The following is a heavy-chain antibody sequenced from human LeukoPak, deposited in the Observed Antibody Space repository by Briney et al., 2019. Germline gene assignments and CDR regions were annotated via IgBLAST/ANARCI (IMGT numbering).Heavy chain of an antibody. J-gene: IGHJ4*02. CDR2: IIPIFGAP. Sequence: GASVKVSCKASGGTFRIYAISWVRQAPGQGLEWVGGIIPIFGAPNYAQKFQGRVTITADESTSTAYMELSSLRSEDTAAYYCARDRYGVRSGSCDYWGQGTLVTVSS. CDR1: GGTFRIYA. D-gene: IGHD1-26*01. CDR3: ARDRYGVRSGSCDY. V-gene: IGHV1-69*13.